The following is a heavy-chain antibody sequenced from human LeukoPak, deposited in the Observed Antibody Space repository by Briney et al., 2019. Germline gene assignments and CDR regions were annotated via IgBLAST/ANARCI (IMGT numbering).Heavy chain of an antibody. J-gene: IGHJ4*02. CDR1: GGSISSSSYY. Sequence: PSETLSLTCTVSGGSISSSSYYWGWIRQPPGKGLEWIGSIYYSGSTYYNPSLKSRVTISVDTSKNQFSLKLSSVTAADTAVYYCARHRIPLHYYGSGYFDYWGQGTLVTVSS. CDR3: ARHRIPLHYYGSGYFDY. CDR2: IYYSGST. V-gene: IGHV4-39*01. D-gene: IGHD3-10*01.